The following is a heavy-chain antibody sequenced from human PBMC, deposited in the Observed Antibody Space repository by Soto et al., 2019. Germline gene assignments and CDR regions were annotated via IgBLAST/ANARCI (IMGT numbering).Heavy chain of an antibody. Sequence: GASVKVSCKASGGTFSSYAISWVRQAPGQGLEWMGGIIPIFGTANYAQKFQGRVTITADESTSTAYMEPSSLRSEDTAVYYCARDVTYYYDSSGYPSSQAPWGQGTLVTVSS. D-gene: IGHD3-22*01. CDR3: ARDVTYYYDSSGYPSSQAP. CDR1: GGTFSSYA. J-gene: IGHJ5*02. CDR2: IIPIFGTA. V-gene: IGHV1-69*13.